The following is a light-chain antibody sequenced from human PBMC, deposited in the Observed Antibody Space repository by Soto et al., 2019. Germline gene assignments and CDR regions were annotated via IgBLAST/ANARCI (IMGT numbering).Light chain of an antibody. CDR1: SSDIGSYNY. CDR3: SSYRRSNTLV. CDR2: EVS. V-gene: IGLV2-14*01. J-gene: IGLJ2*01. Sequence: QSVLTQPASVSGSPGQSITISCTGTSSDIGSYNYVSWYQQHPGKTPKLVIYEVSSRPSGVSNRFSGSKSGNTASLTISGLQAGDEADYYCSSYRRSNTLVFGGGTKVTVL.